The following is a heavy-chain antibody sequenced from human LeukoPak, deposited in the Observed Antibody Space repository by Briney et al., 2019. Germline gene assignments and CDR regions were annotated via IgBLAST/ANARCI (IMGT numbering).Heavy chain of an antibody. D-gene: IGHD6-13*01. CDR2: IYNSGST. J-gene: IGHJ4*02. CDR3: ARVKIYQQQLLLDY. CDR1: GGSISSSNW. V-gene: IGHV4-4*02. Sequence: PSETLSLTCAVSGGSISSSNWWRGVRQPPGKGQEWIGEIYNSGSTNYKPSLKRRVTISVDKSKIQFSLKLSFVTAADTAVYYCARVKIYQQQLLLDYWGQGTLVTVSS.